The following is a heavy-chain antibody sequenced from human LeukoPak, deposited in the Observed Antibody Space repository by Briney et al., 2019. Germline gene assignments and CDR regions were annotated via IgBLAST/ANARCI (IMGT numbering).Heavy chain of an antibody. V-gene: IGHV4-39*07. D-gene: IGHD1-14*01. J-gene: IGHJ4*02. CDR1: GDSIRSTSYS. CDR3: GRVIWKTGQRYPWRGDFFDY. Sequence: PSETLSLTCSVSGDSIRSTSYSWGWIRQPPGKGLEGVGHTIYSGSTYYDPSLKSRVTISINTSKNQFSLTLISVTAADTAMYYCGRVIWKTGQRYPWRGDFFDYWGQGTLVTVSS. CDR2: TIYSGST.